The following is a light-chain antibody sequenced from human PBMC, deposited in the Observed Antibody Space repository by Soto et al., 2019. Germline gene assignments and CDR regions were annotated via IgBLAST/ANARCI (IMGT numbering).Light chain of an antibody. J-gene: IGKJ1*01. CDR3: QQYGNSPT. CDR1: QSVSSSY. Sequence: EIVLTRSPGTLSLSPGERATLSCRASQSVSSSYLAWYQQKPGQAPRLLIYDTSSRATGIPDRFSGSKSGTDFTLTISRLEPEDFAVYYCQQYGNSPTFGQGTKV. CDR2: DTS. V-gene: IGKV3-20*01.